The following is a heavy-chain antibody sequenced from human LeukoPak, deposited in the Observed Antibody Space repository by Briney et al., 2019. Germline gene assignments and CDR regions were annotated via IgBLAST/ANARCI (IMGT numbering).Heavy chain of an antibody. CDR3: TRDQGGPYGSCYSTFDY. D-gene: IGHD2-21*02. CDR2: TNK. V-gene: IGHV3-30-3*01. J-gene: IGHJ4*02. CDR1: GFALSTYT. Sequence: GGSLRLSCAASGFALSTYTMHWVRQAPGKGLEWVGTNKYYADSVKGRFTISRDTSKNTLYLQMNSLRAEDTAMYYCTRDQGGPYGSCYSTFDYWGQGTLVTVSS.